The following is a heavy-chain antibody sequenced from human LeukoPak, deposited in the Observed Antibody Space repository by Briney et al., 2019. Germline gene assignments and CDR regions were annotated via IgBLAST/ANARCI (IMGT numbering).Heavy chain of an antibody. V-gene: IGHV1-18*01. D-gene: IGHD3-10*01. Sequence: ASVKVSCKASGYTFTSYGISWVRQAPGQGLEWMGWISAYNGNTNYAQKLQGRVTMTTDTSTSTAYMELRSLRSDDTAVYYCARVEYYYGSGSYYNGIDYWGQGTLVTVSS. CDR1: GYTFTSYG. J-gene: IGHJ4*02. CDR3: ARVEYYYGSGSYYNGIDY. CDR2: ISAYNGNT.